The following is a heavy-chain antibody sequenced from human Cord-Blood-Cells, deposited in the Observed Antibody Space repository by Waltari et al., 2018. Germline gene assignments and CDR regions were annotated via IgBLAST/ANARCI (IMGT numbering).Heavy chain of an antibody. Sequence: QVQLVQSGAEVKKPGSSVKVSCKASGGTFSSYAISWVRPAPGQGLEWMGGIIPIFGTANYAQKFQGRVTITADESTSTAYMELSSLRSEDTAVYYCARDLRGLFGFPSWFDPWGQGTLVTVSS. CDR3: ARDLRGLFGFPSWFDP. D-gene: IGHD2-21*01. J-gene: IGHJ5*02. CDR2: IIPIFGTA. CDR1: GGTFSSYA. V-gene: IGHV1-69*01.